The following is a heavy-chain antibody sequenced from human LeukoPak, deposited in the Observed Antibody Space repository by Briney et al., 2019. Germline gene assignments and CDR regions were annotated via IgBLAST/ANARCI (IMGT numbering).Heavy chain of an antibody. CDR2: INHSGST. V-gene: IGHV4-34*01. CDR3: ARAGRRIAVAARGGFDY. J-gene: IGHJ4*02. Sequence: PSETLSLTCAVYGGSFSGYYWSWIRQPPGKGLEWIGVINHSGSTNYNPSLKSRVTISVDTSKNQFSLKLSSVTAADTAVYYCARAGRRIAVAARGGFDYWGQGTLVTVSS. CDR1: GGSFSGYY. D-gene: IGHD6-19*01.